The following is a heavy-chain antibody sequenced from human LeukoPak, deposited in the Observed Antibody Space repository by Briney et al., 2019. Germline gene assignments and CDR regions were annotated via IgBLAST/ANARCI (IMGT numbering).Heavy chain of an antibody. CDR3: ARQGPPTIFGVPRHAFDI. J-gene: IGHJ3*02. V-gene: IGHV1-3*01. CDR1: GYTFTSYA. D-gene: IGHD3-3*01. Sequence: ASVKVSCKASGYTFTSYAMHWVRQAPGQRLEWMGWINAGNGNTKYSQKFQGRVTITRDTSASTAYMELRSLRSDDTAVYYCARQGPPTIFGVPRHAFDIWGQGTMVTVSS. CDR2: INAGNGNT.